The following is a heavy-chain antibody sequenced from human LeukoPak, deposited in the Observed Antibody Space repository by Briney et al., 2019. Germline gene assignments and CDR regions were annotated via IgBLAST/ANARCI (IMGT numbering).Heavy chain of an antibody. CDR2: ISAYNGDT. V-gene: IGHV1-18*01. CDR3: ARDACVSCGGDCCHDP. J-gene: IGHJ5*02. Sequence: HGASVKVSCKASGYTFTNYGISWVRQAPGQGLEWMAWISAYNGDTRYAQKFQGRVILTTDTSTTTSYMELRNLRSDDTAVYYCARDACVSCGGDCCHDPWGQGTLVTVSS. D-gene: IGHD2-21*02. CDR1: GYTFTNYG.